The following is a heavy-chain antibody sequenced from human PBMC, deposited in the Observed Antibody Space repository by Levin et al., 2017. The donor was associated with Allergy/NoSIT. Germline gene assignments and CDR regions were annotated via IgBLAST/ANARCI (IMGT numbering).Heavy chain of an antibody. V-gene: IGHV1-69*04. CDR3: ARDRGYSYGYGFDY. J-gene: IGHJ4*02. D-gene: IGHD5-18*01. CDR1: GGTFSSYT. CDR2: IIPILGIA. Sequence: KISCKASGGTFSSYTISWVRQAPGQGLEWMGRIIPILGIANYAQKFRGRVTITADKSTSTAYMELSSLRSEDTAVYYCARDRGYSYGYGFDYWGQGTLVTVSS.